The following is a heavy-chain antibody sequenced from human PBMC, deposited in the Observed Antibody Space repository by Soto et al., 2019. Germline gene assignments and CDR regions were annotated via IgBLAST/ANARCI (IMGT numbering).Heavy chain of an antibody. CDR2: IHDSGRS. CDR3: ARVGGTRGWY. CDR1: SDSITNYY. Sequence: QVQLQESGPGLVKPSETLSLTCTVSSDSITNYYWSWIRQSPGKGLEWIGYIHDSGRSNYNPSLKSRVKISVETSKKQFSLKLKSVTAADTAVYYCARVGGTRGWYWGQGTLVTVSS. J-gene: IGHJ4*02. D-gene: IGHD2-15*01. V-gene: IGHV4-59*01.